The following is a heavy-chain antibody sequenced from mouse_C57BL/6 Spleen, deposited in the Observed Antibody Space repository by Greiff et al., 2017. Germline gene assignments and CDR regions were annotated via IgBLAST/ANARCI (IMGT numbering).Heavy chain of an antibody. CDR1: GFTFSSYA. V-gene: IGHV5-4*01. J-gene: IGHJ2*01. CDR2: ISDGGSYT. Sequence: EVQLVESGGGLVKPGGSLKLSCAASGFTFSSYAMSWVRQTPEKRLEWVATISDGGSYTYYPDNVKGRFTISRDNAKNNLYLQMSHLKSEDTAMYYCARDEGDGYHSRYYCDYWGQGTTLTVSS. D-gene: IGHD2-3*01. CDR3: ARDEGDGYHSRYYCDY.